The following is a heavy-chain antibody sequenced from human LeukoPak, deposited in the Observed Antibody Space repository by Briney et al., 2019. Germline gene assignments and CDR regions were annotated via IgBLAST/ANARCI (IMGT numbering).Heavy chain of an antibody. CDR3: AKEDYGDYVRPFDY. J-gene: IGHJ4*02. Sequence: GGSLRLSCAAPGFTFSSYGMHWVRQAPGKGLEWVAFIRYDGSNKYYADSVKGRFTISRDNSKNTLYLQMNSLRAEDTAVYYCAKEDYGDYVRPFDYWGQGTLVTVSS. CDR1: GFTFSSYG. V-gene: IGHV3-30*02. CDR2: IRYDGSNK. D-gene: IGHD4-17*01.